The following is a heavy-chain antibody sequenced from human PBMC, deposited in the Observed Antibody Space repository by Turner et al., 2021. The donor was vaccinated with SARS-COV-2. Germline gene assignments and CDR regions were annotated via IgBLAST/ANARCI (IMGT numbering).Heavy chain of an antibody. D-gene: IGHD2-2*01. Sequence: QVQLVQSGAEVKKPGASVKVSCKASGYTFTDYYMHWVRQAPGQGLEWMGWINPNSGGTNYAQKFQGRVTMTRDTSTSTVYMELSSLRSEDTAVYYCARDIVVVPAAMGPCYWGQGTLVTVSS. J-gene: IGHJ4*02. CDR1: GYTFTDYY. CDR3: ARDIVVVPAAMGPCY. V-gene: IGHV1-2*02. CDR2: INPNSGGT.